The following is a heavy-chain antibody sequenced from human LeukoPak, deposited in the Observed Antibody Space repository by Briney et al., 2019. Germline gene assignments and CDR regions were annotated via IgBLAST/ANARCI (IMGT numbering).Heavy chain of an antibody. CDR3: ARKGDV. V-gene: IGHV4-4*07. CDR1: GGSISRFY. J-gene: IGHJ6*04. Sequence: PSETLSLTCTVSGGSISRFYWSWIRQPAGKGLEWIGRIYASGSTDYNPSLNSRVTISLDTSKNQFSLKLNSVTAADTAVYYCARKGDVWGKGTTVTVSS. CDR2: IYASGST.